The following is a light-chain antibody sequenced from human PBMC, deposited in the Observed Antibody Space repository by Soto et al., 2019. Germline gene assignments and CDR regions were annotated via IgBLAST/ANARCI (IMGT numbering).Light chain of an antibody. CDR2: GNS. CDR3: QSYDSSLRGYVV. CDR1: SSNIGAGYD. Sequence: QLVLTQPPSVSGAPGQRVTISCTGSSSNIGAGYDVHWYQQLPGTAPKLLFYGNSNRPSGVPDRFSGAKSGTPASLPITGLQAANEPHYHCQSYDSSLRGYVVFGGATKGTVL. V-gene: IGLV1-40*01. J-gene: IGLJ2*01.